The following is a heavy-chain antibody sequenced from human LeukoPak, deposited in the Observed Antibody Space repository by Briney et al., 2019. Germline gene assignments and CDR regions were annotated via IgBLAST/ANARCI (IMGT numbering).Heavy chain of an antibody. D-gene: IGHD2/OR15-2a*01. V-gene: IGHV3-53*01. J-gene: IGHJ3*02. CDR3: ARDLSTQAFDI. CDR2: IYSGGST. CDR1: GFTVSSNY. Sequence: PGGSLRLSCAASGFTVSSNYMSWVRQAPGKGLEWVSVIYSGGSTYYADSVKGRFTISRDNSKNTLYLQMNSLRAEDTAVYYCARDLSTQAFDIWGQGTMVTVSS.